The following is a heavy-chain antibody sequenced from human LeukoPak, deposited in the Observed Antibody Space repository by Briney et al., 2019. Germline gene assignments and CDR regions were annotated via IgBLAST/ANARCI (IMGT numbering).Heavy chain of an antibody. Sequence: SETLSLTCTVSGGSISSSSYYWGWIRQPPGKGLEWIGSIYYSGSTNYNPSLKSRVTISVDTSKNQFSLKLSSVTAADTAVYYCASEKQWLVFFDYWGQGTLVTVSS. CDR1: GGSISSSSYY. J-gene: IGHJ4*02. CDR2: IYYSGST. V-gene: IGHV4-39*07. CDR3: ASEKQWLVFFDY. D-gene: IGHD6-19*01.